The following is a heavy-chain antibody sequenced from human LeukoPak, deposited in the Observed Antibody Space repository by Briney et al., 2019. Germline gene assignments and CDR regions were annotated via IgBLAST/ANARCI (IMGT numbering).Heavy chain of an antibody. CDR3: VKGETAVAGGAFDY. J-gene: IGHJ4*02. CDR2: ISWNSGSL. D-gene: IGHD6-19*01. V-gene: IGHV3-9*03. CDR1: GFNFNDYA. Sequence: PGRSLRLSCAASGFNFNDYAMHWVRQAPGKGLEWVSGISWNSGSLGYAGSVKGRFTVSRDNAKNSVYLQMNSLRAEDMALYYCVKGETAVAGGAFDYWGQGTLVTVSS.